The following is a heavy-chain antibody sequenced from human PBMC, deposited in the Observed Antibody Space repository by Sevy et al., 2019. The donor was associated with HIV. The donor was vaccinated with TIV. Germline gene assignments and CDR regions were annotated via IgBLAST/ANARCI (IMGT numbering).Heavy chain of an antibody. J-gene: IGHJ4*02. CDR1: GFTFSDYA. CDR2: IRSKDCGGET. Sequence: GGSLRLSCTGSGFTFSDYAMNWFRQAPGMGLEWVGFIRSKDCGGETEYAVTVKGRFTISRDNSKSIVDLQMNSLKAEDTAVYYCTRGYYYDSSGYSDYWGQGTLVTVSS. D-gene: IGHD3-22*01. CDR3: TRGYYYDSSGYSDY. V-gene: IGHV3-49*03.